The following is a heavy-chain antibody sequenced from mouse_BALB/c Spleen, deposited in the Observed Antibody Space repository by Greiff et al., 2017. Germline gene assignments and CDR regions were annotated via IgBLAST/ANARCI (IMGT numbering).Heavy chain of an antibody. Sequence: QVHVKQPGAELVKPGASVKLSCKASGYTFTSYWMHWVKQRPGQGLEWIGEINPSNGRTNYNEKFKSKATLTVDKSSSTAYMQLSSLTSEDSAVYYCARDYPFYYAMDYWGQGTSVTVSS. V-gene: IGHV1S81*02. CDR1: GYTFTSYW. J-gene: IGHJ4*01. CDR3: ARDYPFYYAMDY. D-gene: IGHD2-4*01. CDR2: INPSNGRT.